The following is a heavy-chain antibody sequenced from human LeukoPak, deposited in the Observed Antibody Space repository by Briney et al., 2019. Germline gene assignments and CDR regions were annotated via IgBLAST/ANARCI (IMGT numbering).Heavy chain of an antibody. Sequence: GGSLRLSCAASGFTVSSNYMNWVRQAPGKGLEWLSVIYSGGSIYYAASVKGRFTISRDNSKNTLILQMNSLRAEDTAEYYCARGDDYGGAWYYFDYWGQGTLVTVSS. D-gene: IGHD4-23*01. CDR2: IYSGGSI. V-gene: IGHV3-53*01. CDR1: GFTVSSNY. CDR3: ARGDDYGGAWYYFDY. J-gene: IGHJ4*02.